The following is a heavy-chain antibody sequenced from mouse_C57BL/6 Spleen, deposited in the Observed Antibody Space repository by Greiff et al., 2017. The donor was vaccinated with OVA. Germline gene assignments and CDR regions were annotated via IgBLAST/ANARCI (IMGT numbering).Heavy chain of an antibody. V-gene: IGHV5-17*01. CDR1: GFTFSDYG. CDR2: ISSGSSTI. CDR3: ARSGTGAWFAY. Sequence: EVMLVESGGGLVKPGGSLKLSCAASGFTFSDYGMHWVRQAPEKGLEWVAYISSGSSTIYYADTVKGRFTISRDNAKNTLFLQMTSLRSEDTAMYYCARSGTGAWFAYWGQGTLVTVSA. J-gene: IGHJ3*01. D-gene: IGHD4-1*01.